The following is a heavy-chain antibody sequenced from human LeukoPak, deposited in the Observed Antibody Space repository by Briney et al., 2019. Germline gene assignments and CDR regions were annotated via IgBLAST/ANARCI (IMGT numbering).Heavy chain of an antibody. CDR1: GGSISIYY. J-gene: IGHJ5*02. D-gene: IGHD3-16*01. V-gene: IGHV4-59*13. CDR2: IYNSGST. Sequence: SETLSLTGIVSGGSISIYYWNWIRQPPGKGLEWIGYIYNSGSTDYNPSLKRRVTISADTSKNQFSLKLTSVTAADTAVYYCARDRELGSWGQGILVTVSS. CDR3: ARDRELGS.